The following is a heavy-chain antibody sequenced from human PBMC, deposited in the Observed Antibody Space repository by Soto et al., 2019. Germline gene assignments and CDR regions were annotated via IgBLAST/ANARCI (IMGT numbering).Heavy chain of an antibody. D-gene: IGHD2-21*02. CDR1: GFTFSNAW. Sequence: GGSLRLSCAASGFTFSNAWMSWVRQAPGKGLEWVGRIKSKTDGGTTDYAAPGKGRFTISRDDSKNTLYLQMNSLKTEDTAVYYCTTAALAYCGGDCYYFDYWGQGTLVTVSS. V-gene: IGHV3-15*01. CDR2: IKSKTDGGTT. J-gene: IGHJ4*02. CDR3: TTAALAYCGGDCYYFDY.